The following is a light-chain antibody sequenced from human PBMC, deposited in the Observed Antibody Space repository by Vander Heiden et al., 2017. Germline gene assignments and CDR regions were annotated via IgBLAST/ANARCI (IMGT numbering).Light chain of an antibody. CDR1: QSSSNY. Sequence: DIQMTNSPSSLSASVGDRVTITCRASQSSSNYLNWFQQKPGKAPKLLIYAGSSLQNGVPERFSGSGSGTDFTLRINTLQPEDFAIYYCKQGYSTLPTFGQGTKVEIK. CDR3: KQGYSTLPT. J-gene: IGKJ1*01. CDR2: AGS. V-gene: IGKV1-39*01.